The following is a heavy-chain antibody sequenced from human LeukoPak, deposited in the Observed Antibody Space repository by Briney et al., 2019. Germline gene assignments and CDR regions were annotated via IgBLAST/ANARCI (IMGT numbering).Heavy chain of an antibody. CDR2: ISSNGGST. D-gene: IGHD6-13*01. CDR3: VKARSSKISAAWEY. CDR1: GFTLSSYA. V-gene: IGHV3-64D*06. J-gene: IGHJ4*02. Sequence: PGGSLRLSCSASGFTLSSYAMHWVRQAPGRGLEYVSAISSNGGSTYYADSVKGRFTISRDNSKNTLYPQMSSLIGEDTAVYYCVKARSSKISAAWEYWGQGTLVTVSS.